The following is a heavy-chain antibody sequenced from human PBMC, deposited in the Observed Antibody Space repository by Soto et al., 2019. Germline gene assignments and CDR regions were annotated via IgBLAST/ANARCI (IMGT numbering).Heavy chain of an antibody. D-gene: IGHD4-17*01. CDR1: GFTVSSNY. V-gene: IGHV3-66*01. CDR3: ARGSGYGDYGAFDI. CDR2: IYSGGST. Sequence: GGSLRLSCAASGFTVSSNYMSWVRQAPGKGLEWVSVIYSGGSTYYADSVKGRFTISRDNSNNTLYLQMNSLRAEDTAVYYCARGSGYGDYGAFDIWGQGTMVTVSS. J-gene: IGHJ3*02.